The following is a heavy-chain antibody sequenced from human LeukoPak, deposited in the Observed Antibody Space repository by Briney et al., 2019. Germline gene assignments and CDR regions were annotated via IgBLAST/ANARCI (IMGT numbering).Heavy chain of an antibody. D-gene: IGHD1-26*01. CDR3: ASGSYAFYYMDV. CDR2: IYYSGST. V-gene: IGHV4-61*01. J-gene: IGHJ6*03. CDR1: NYSISSGYY. Sequence: SETLSLTCTVSNYSISSGYYWGWIRQPPGKGLEWIGYIYYSGSTNYNPSLKSRITISVDTSKNQFSLKLSSVTAADTAVYYCASGSYAFYYMDVWGKGTTVTVSS.